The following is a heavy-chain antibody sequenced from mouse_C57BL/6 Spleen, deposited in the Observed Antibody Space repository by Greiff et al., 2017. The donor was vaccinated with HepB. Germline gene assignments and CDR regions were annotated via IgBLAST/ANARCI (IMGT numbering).Heavy chain of an antibody. CDR2: INPYNGGT. V-gene: IGHV1-19*01. Sequence: VQLQQSGPVLVKPGASVKMSCKASGYTFTDYYMNWVKQSHGKSLEWIGVINPYNGGTSYNQKFKGKATLTVDKSSSTAYMELNSLTSEDSAVYYCARTPPYGNYSWFAYWGQGTLVTVSA. J-gene: IGHJ3*01. CDR1: GYTFTDYY. CDR3: ARTPPYGNYSWFAY. D-gene: IGHD2-1*01.